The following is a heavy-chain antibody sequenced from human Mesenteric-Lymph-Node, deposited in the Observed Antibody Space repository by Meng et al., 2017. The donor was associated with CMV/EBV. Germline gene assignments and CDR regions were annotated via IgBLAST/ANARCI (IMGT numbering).Heavy chain of an antibody. D-gene: IGHD3-3*01. Sequence: ASVKVSCKTSGYPFINYDINWVRQATGQGLEWMGWMSPNSGSTGYAQKFQGRVTMTGDTSTGTVYMELSSLTSEDTAVYYCARGIRDFWSGGALDIWGQGTMVTVSS. V-gene: IGHV1-8*01. CDR3: ARGIRDFWSGGALDI. CDR2: MSPNSGST. CDR1: GYPFINYD. J-gene: IGHJ3*02.